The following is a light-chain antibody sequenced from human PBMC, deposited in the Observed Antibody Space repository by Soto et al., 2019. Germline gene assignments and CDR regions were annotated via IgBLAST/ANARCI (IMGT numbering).Light chain of an antibody. Sequence: DIMMTQSPDSLAVSLGERATINCKSSQSVLYSSNNKNYLAWYQQKPGQPPKLLIYWASTRESGVPDRFSGSGSGTDFTLTISSLQAEDVAVYYCQQYYSTRLTFGGGTKVDIK. CDR2: WAS. CDR3: QQYYSTRLT. V-gene: IGKV4-1*01. CDR1: QSVLYSSNNKNY. J-gene: IGKJ4*01.